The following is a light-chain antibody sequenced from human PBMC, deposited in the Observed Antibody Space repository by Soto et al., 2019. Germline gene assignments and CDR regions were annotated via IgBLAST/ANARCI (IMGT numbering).Light chain of an antibody. CDR3: QQSYSTLLT. CDR1: QSISSY. CDR2: AAS. V-gene: IGKV1-39*01. Sequence: DIQMTQSPSSLSASVGDRVTITCRASQSISSYLNWYQHKPGKAPKLLIYAASSLQSGVPSRFSGSGSGTDFTLTISSLQPEDFATYYCQQSYSTLLTFGGGTKVDIK. J-gene: IGKJ4*01.